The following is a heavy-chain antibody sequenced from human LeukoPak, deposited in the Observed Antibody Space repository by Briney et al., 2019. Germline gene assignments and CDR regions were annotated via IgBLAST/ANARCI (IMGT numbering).Heavy chain of an antibody. D-gene: IGHD3-16*01. CDR3: ARGGVDY. Sequence: GGSLRLSCAASGFTFNNYWMHWVRQAPGKGLVWVSRINSVGSTTTYADSVKGRFTISRDNAKNTVYLQMNSLRAEDTAVYYCARGGVDYWGQGTLVTVSS. CDR2: INSVGSTT. J-gene: IGHJ4*02. CDR1: GFTFNNYW. V-gene: IGHV3-74*01.